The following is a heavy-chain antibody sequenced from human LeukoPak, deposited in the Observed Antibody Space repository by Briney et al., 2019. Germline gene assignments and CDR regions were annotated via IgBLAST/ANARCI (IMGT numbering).Heavy chain of an antibody. D-gene: IGHD3-22*01. CDR1: GYTFTGYY. CDR3: ARGPGSGYYYYYYYYYMDV. Sequence: ASVKVSCKASGYTFTGYYMRWVRQAPGQGLEWMGWINPNSGGTNYAQKFQGRVTMTRDTSISTAYMELSRLRSDDTAVYYCARGPGSGYYYYYYYYYMDVWGKGTTVTVSS. CDR2: INPNSGGT. J-gene: IGHJ6*03. V-gene: IGHV1-2*02.